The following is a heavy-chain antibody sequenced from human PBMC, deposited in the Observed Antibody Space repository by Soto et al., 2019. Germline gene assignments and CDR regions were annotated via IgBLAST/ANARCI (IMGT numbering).Heavy chain of an antibody. D-gene: IGHD3-16*02. V-gene: IGHV4-39*01. CDR2: IHYSGAT. CDR3: ARHLRNPSGYNVFDX. CDR1: GGYLRSDSSY. J-gene: IGHJ3*02. Sequence: SETLSLTCTVSGGYLRSDSSYWGWIRQPPGKGLELIGSIHYSGATYNDPSLESRAAIFVDTSKNRFSLKLSSGSAADTAVYYCARHLRNPSGYNVFDXWGQGTLVTVS.